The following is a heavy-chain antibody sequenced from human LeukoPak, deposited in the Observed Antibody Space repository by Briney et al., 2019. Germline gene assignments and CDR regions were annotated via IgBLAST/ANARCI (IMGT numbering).Heavy chain of an antibody. Sequence: SETLSLTCTVSGYSISSGYYWGWIRQSPGKGREGIGSIYHAGSTFHNPPLKSQVTISVDTSKNQFSLKVNSVPAADPAVYYCARGYNSGWYAYWGQGTLVTVSS. D-gene: IGHD6-19*01. CDR3: ARGYNSGWYAY. J-gene: IGHJ4*02. CDR2: IYHAGST. CDR1: GYSISSGYY. V-gene: IGHV4-38-2*02.